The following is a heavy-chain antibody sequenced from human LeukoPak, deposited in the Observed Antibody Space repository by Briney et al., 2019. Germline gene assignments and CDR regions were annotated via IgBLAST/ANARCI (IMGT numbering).Heavy chain of an antibody. Sequence: GGSLRLSCAASGFSFSIYAMSWVSHAPGEGLEWVSSFSGIVDSTYYADSVKGRFTTTRDKSKNTQYLQMNSLRAEDTAVYYAETLQLKIRTSDGDYGEEPYGFDYWGQGTLVTVSS. V-gene: IGHV3-23*01. J-gene: IGHJ4*02. CDR3: ETLQLKIRTSDGDYGEEPYGFDY. D-gene: IGHD4-17*01. CDR1: GFSFSIYA. CDR2: FSGIVDST.